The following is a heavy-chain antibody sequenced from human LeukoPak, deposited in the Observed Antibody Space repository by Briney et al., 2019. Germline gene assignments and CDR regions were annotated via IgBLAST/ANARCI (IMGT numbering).Heavy chain of an antibody. CDR2: IYYSGST. D-gene: IGHD2-2*01. V-gene: IGHV4-39*07. Sequence: SETLSLTCTVSGGSISSTTYYWSWIRQPPGKGLEWIGSIYYSGSTYYNPSLKSRVTISVDTSKNQFSLKLSSVTAADTAVYYCARDRYYSSTSCFTHWFDPWGQGTLVTVSS. CDR3: ARDRYYSSTSCFTHWFDP. CDR1: GGSISSTTYY. J-gene: IGHJ5*02.